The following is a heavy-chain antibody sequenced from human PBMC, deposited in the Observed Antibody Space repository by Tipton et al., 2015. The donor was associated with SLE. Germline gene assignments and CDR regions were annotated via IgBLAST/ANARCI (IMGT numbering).Heavy chain of an antibody. Sequence: SLRLSCAASGSTFSSYGMHWVRQAPGKGLEWVAFISYDVNYRNYADSVKGRFTISRDNSKNTLYLQMNSLRVEDTAVYYCAKLEDCSSTSCNWGQGTLVTVSS. CDR1: GSTFSSYG. D-gene: IGHD2-2*01. CDR2: ISYDVNYR. J-gene: IGHJ4*02. CDR3: AKLEDCSSTSCN. V-gene: IGHV3-30*18.